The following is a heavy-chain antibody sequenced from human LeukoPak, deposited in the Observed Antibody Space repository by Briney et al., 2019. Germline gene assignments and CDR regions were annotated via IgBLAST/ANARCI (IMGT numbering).Heavy chain of an antibody. J-gene: IGHJ6*02. CDR3: ARSDCTNGVCYNGDYYGMDV. CDR1: GGSIRSYY. D-gene: IGHD2-8*01. Sequence: KPSETLSLTCTVSGGSIRSYYGSWIRQPPGKGLEWIGYIYYSGSTNYNPSLKSRVTISVDTSKNQFSLKLSSVTAADTAVYYCARSDCTNGVCYNGDYYGMDVWGQGTTVTVSS. V-gene: IGHV4-59*01. CDR2: IYYSGST.